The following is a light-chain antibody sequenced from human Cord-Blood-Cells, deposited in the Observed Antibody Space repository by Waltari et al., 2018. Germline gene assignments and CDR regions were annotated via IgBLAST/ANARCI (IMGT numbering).Light chain of an antibody. V-gene: IGKV3-15*01. Sequence: EIVMTQSPATLSVSPGERAPLSCRASQSVSSNLAWYQQKPGQAPRLLIYGASTRATGIPARFSGSGSGTEFTLTISSPQSEDFAVYYCQQYNNWPPTFGQGTKVEIK. CDR3: QQYNNWPPT. CDR1: QSVSSN. CDR2: GAS. J-gene: IGKJ1*01.